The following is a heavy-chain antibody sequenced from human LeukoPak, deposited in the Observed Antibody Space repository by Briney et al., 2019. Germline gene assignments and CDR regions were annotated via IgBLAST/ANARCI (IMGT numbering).Heavy chain of an antibody. V-gene: IGHV3-48*01. J-gene: IGHJ4*02. CDR3: AGRFGSGSYNSPN. CDR1: GFTFSNYN. Sequence: GESLRLSCAASGFTFSNYNMNWVRQAPGKGLEWVSYISSTSTTIYYADSVKGRFTISRDNAKNSLYLQMNSLRAEDTAVYYCAGRFGSGSYNSPNWGQGTLVTVSS. D-gene: IGHD3-10*01. CDR2: ISSTSTTI.